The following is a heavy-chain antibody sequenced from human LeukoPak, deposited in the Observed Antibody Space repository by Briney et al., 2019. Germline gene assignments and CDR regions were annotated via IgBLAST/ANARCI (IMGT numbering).Heavy chain of an antibody. Sequence: ASVKVSCKASEYTFADYYMHWVRQAPGQGLEWMGWINPDSGGTNYAQKFKGRVSMTRDTSISTAYMELSRLRSDDAAVDYCARIHYRSSGGWREDAFDIWLQRTIVSVRS. V-gene: IGHV1-2*02. CDR3: ARIHYRSSGGWREDAFDI. CDR2: INPDSGGT. J-gene: IGHJ3*02. CDR1: EYTFADYY. D-gene: IGHD2-15*01.